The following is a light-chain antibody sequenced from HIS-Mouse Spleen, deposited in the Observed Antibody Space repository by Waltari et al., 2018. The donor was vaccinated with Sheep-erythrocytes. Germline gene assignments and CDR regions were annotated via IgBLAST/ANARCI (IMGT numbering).Light chain of an antibody. Sequence: YCRASQSVSSSYLAWYQPKPGQAPSLLIYGASSRATGIPDRFSGSRSGTDFTLTISRLEPEDFAVYYCQQYGSSPRTFGQGTKVEIK. V-gene: IGKV3-20*01. CDR3: QQYGSSPRT. CDR2: GAS. CDR1: QSVSSSY. J-gene: IGKJ1*01.